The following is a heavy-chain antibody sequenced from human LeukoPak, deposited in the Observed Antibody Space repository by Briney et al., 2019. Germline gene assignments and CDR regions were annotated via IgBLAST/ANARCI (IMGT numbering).Heavy chain of an antibody. Sequence: GGSLRLSCAASGFHFEDYTMHWVRQRPGKGLEWVSLISWDSGSTYYADSVKGRFTISRDNSKNSLYLQMNSLRAEDTALYYCAKDRGQGGWYDYWGQGTLVTVSS. CDR1: GFHFEDYT. CDR2: ISWDSGST. V-gene: IGHV3-43D*03. D-gene: IGHD6-13*01. J-gene: IGHJ4*02. CDR3: AKDRGQGGWYDY.